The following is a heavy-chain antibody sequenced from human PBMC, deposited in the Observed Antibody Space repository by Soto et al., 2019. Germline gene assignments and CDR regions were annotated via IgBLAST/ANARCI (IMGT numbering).Heavy chain of an antibody. Sequence: PGKGLEWAAAIWYDGSNKYYADSVRGRFTISRDNSKNSWYLQMNRLRAEDTAVYECASVLSSFFFQAEDGIRDVRSVSAFLLNRSSDL. D-gene: IGHD3-10*02. J-gene: IGHJ2*01. V-gene: IGHV3-33*01. CDR3: ASVLSSFFFQAEDGIRDVRSVSAFLLNRSSDL. CDR2: IWYDGSNK.